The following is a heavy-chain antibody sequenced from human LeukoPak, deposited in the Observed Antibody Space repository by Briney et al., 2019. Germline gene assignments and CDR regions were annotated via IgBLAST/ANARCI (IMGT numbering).Heavy chain of an antibody. D-gene: IGHD2-15*01. Sequence: GASVKVSCKASGGTFSSYAISGVRQAPGQGLEWMGGIIPILGTANYAQKFQGRVTITAHNSTSKAYMELSSLRSEDTAVYYCAREGYCSGGSCYSGFDYWGQGTLVTVSS. V-gene: IGHV1-69*06. CDR1: GGTFSSYA. CDR2: IIPILGTA. CDR3: AREGYCSGGSCYSGFDY. J-gene: IGHJ4*02.